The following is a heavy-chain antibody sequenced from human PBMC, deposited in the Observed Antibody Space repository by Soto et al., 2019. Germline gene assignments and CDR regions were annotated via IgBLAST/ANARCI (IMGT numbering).Heavy chain of an antibody. V-gene: IGHV4-34*01. CDR3: ARSKLGDSPLLYWFDP. D-gene: IGHD4-17*01. J-gene: IGHJ5*02. CDR2: INHSGST. Sequence: SETLSLTCAVYGGSFSGYYWSWIRQPPGKGLEWIGEINHSGSTNYNPSLKSRVTISVDTSKNQFSLKLSSVTAADTAVYYCARSKLGDSPLLYWFDPWGQGTLVTVSS. CDR1: GGSFSGYY.